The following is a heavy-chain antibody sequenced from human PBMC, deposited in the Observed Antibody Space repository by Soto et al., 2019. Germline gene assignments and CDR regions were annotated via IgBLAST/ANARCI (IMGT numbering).Heavy chain of an antibody. D-gene: IGHD6-6*01. Sequence: EVQLVESGGGLVKPGGSLRLSCAASGFTFSSYSMNWVRQAPGKGLEWVSSISSSSSYIYYADSVKGRFTISRDNAKNSLYLQMNSLRAEDTAVYYCARAGEYSSSSVDFDYWGQGTLVTVFS. CDR3: ARAGEYSSSSVDFDY. CDR2: ISSSSSYI. J-gene: IGHJ4*02. CDR1: GFTFSSYS. V-gene: IGHV3-21*01.